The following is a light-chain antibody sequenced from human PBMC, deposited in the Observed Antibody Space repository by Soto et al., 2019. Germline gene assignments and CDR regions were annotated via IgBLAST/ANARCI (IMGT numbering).Light chain of an antibody. Sequence: DIQMTQSPSSLSASLGDRVTITCRASQGMSNYLAWYQQKPGKVPKLLIYAASTLQSGVPSRLSGTGSGTDFTLTISSLQPEDVATYYCQKYDSAALTFGGETKVEIK. CDR1: QGMSNY. CDR2: AAS. J-gene: IGKJ4*01. CDR3: QKYDSAALT. V-gene: IGKV1-27*01.